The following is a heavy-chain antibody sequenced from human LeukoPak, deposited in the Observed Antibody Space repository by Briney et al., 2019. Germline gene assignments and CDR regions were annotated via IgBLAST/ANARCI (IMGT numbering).Heavy chain of an antibody. Sequence: SGGSLRLSCAASGLTVSRHYMTWVRQAPGKGLEWLSVISTGGSTNYADSVKGRFTISRDNSKNMLYLQMNSLRAEDTAVYYCARDDYYDSSGLDYWGQGTLVTVSS. J-gene: IGHJ4*02. D-gene: IGHD3-22*01. CDR2: ISTGGST. CDR1: GLTVSRHY. V-gene: IGHV3-53*01. CDR3: ARDDYYDSSGLDY.